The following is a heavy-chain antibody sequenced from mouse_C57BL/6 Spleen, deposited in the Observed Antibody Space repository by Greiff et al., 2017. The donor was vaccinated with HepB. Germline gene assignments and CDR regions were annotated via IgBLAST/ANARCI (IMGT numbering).Heavy chain of an antibody. Sequence: VKLQESGPGLVAPSQSLSITCTVSGFSLTSYAISWVRQPPGKGLEWLGVIWTGGGTNYNSALKSRLSISKDNSKSQVFLKMNSLQTDDTARYYCATQYYGGAWFAYWGQGTLVTVSA. D-gene: IGHD1-1*01. CDR2: IWTGGGT. CDR1: GFSLTSYA. J-gene: IGHJ3*01. V-gene: IGHV2-9-1*01. CDR3: ATQYYGGAWFAY.